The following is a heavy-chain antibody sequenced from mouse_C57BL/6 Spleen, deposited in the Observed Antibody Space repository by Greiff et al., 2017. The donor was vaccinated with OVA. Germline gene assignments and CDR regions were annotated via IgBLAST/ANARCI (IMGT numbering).Heavy chain of an antibody. CDR2: INYDGSST. CDR1: GFTFSDYY. V-gene: IGHV5-16*01. D-gene: IGHD2-4*01. Sequence: EVQLVESEGGLVQPGSSMKLSCTASGFTFSDYYMAWVRQVPEKGLEWVANINYDGSSTYYLDSLKSRFIISRDNAKNILYLQMSSLKSEDTATYYCARVYDYDEGFDYWGQGTTLTVSS. CDR3: ARVYDYDEGFDY. J-gene: IGHJ2*01.